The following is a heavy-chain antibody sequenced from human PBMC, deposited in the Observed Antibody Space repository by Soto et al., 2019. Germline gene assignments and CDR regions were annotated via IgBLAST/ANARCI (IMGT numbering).Heavy chain of an antibody. CDR1: GYTFTSYG. Sequence: ASVKVSWKASGYTFTSYGISWVRQAPGQGLEWMGWISAYNGNTNYAQKLQGRVTMTTDTSTSTAYMELRSLRSDDTAVYYCARDGYDFWSGYYSGRDYYYYMDVWGKGTMVTVSS. CDR2: ISAYNGNT. CDR3: ARDGYDFWSGYYSGRDYYYYMDV. V-gene: IGHV1-18*01. J-gene: IGHJ6*03. D-gene: IGHD3-3*01.